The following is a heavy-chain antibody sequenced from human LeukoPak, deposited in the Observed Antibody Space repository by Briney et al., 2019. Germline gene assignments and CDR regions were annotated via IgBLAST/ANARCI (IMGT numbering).Heavy chain of an antibody. CDR3: ARTYYDILTGYYEAFDY. CDR1: GGTFSSYA. J-gene: IGHJ4*02. D-gene: IGHD3-9*01. CDR2: ISAYNGNT. V-gene: IGHV1-18*01. Sequence: ASVKVSCKASGGTFSSYAISWVRQAPGQGLEWMGWISAYNGNTNYAQKLQGRVTMTTDTSTSTAYMELRSLRSDDTAVYYCARTYYDILTGYYEAFDYWGQGTLVTVSS.